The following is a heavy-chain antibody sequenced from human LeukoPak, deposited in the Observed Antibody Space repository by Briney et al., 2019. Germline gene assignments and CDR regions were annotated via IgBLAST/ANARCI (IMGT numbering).Heavy chain of an antibody. Sequence: GGSLRLSCAASGFTFSSYWMSWVRQAPGKGLEWVANIKQDGSEKYYVDSVKGRFTISRDNAKNSLYLQMNSLRAEDTAVYYCARFGFIGYCSSTSCYWENAYFDYWGQGTLVTVSS. J-gene: IGHJ4*02. CDR1: GFTFSSYW. V-gene: IGHV3-7*01. CDR3: ARFGFIGYCSSTSCYWENAYFDY. CDR2: IKQDGSEK. D-gene: IGHD2-2*01.